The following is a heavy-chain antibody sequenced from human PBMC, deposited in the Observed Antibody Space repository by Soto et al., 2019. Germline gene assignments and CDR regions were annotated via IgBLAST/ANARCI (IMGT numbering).Heavy chain of an antibody. J-gene: IGHJ4*02. Sequence: GGSLRLSCAASGFTFSTYSMNWVRQTPGKGLEWVADITTSSSFRFYADSVKGRFTISRDDAKNSLYLQMNSLRAEDTGVYYCARDLGVALATLTLDYWGQGTLVTVSS. V-gene: IGHV3-21*01. CDR1: GFTFSTYS. CDR3: ARDLGVALATLTLDY. D-gene: IGHD2-15*01. CDR2: ITTSSSFR.